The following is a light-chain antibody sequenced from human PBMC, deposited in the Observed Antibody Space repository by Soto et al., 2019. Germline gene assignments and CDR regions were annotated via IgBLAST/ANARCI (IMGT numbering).Light chain of an antibody. CDR3: GVWDNSRDVGV. CDR2: DDR. CDR1: NLGEKS. Sequence: SYELTQAPSVSVGPGQTARITCSGNNLGEKSVHWYKQRPGQAPILVIFDDRDRASGITERISGSNSDNTATRTISGGEAGDEADYFCGVWDNSRDVGVFGGGTKLTVL. V-gene: IGLV3-21*02. J-gene: IGLJ3*02.